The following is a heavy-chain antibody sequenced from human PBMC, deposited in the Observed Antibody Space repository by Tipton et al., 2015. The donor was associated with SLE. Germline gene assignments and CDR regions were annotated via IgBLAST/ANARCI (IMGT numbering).Heavy chain of an antibody. V-gene: IGHV4-59*01. Sequence: TLSLTCTVSGGSISSYYWSWIRQPPGKGLEWIGYIYYSGSTNYNPSLKSRVTISVDTSKNQFSLKLSSVTAADTDVYYCARERFFARRGFDIWGQGTMVTVSS. D-gene: IGHD3-10*01. CDR1: GGSISSYY. CDR3: ARERFFARRGFDI. J-gene: IGHJ3*02. CDR2: IYYSGST.